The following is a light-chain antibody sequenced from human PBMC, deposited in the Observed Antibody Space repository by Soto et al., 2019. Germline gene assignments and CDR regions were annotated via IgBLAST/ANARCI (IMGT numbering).Light chain of an antibody. CDR3: QQYYNWPPYT. J-gene: IGKJ2*01. CDR1: QSVSSN. V-gene: IGKV3-15*01. CDR2: AAS. Sequence: EIVMTQSPATLSVSPGERATLSCRASQSVSSNLAWYQQKPGQPPRLLIYAASTRATGIPARFSGSGSGTEFTLTISSLQSEDFAVYYCQQYYNWPPYTFGQGTKLEIK.